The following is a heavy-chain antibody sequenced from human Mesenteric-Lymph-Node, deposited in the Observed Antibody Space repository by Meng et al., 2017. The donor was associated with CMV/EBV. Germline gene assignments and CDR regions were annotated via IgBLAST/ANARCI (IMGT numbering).Heavy chain of an antibody. CDR3: ASSGGYSYGPDY. CDR1: GGSCSGYY. V-gene: IGHV4-34*01. J-gene: IGHJ4*02. CDR2: INHSGST. Sequence: TCAVYGGSCSGYYWSWIRQAPGKGLEWIGRINHSGSTNYSPSLNSRVTISVDTSKNQFSLKLSSVTAADTAVYYCASSGGYSYGPDYWGQGTLVTVSS. D-gene: IGHD5-18*01.